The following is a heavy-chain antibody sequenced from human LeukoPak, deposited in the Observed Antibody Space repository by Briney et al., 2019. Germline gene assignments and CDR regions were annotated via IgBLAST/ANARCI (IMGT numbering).Heavy chain of an antibody. D-gene: IGHD6-6*01. Sequence: ASVKVSCKASGYTFTTYPINWVRQAPGQGLEWMGWIDTNTGSPTYAQGLTGRFVFSLDTSVSTAFLQINSLKAEDTALYYCAKEGSGSSLEYWGQGTLVTVSS. V-gene: IGHV7-4-1*02. CDR3: AKEGSGSSLEY. CDR2: IDTNTGSP. CDR1: GYTFTTYP. J-gene: IGHJ4*02.